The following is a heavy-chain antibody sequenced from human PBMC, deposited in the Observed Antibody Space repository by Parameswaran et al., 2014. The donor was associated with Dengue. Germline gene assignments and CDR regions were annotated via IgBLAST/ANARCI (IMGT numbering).Heavy chain of an antibody. J-gene: IGHJ4*01. CDR2: IIPIFGTA. Sequence: WVRQAPGQGLEWMGGIIPIFGTANYAQKFQGRVTITADESTSTAYMELSSLRSEDTAVYYCARVSVIFYGFDYWARNAGHVSS. D-gene: IGHD2/OR15-2a*01. CDR3: ARVSVIFYGFDY. V-gene: IGHV1-69*01.